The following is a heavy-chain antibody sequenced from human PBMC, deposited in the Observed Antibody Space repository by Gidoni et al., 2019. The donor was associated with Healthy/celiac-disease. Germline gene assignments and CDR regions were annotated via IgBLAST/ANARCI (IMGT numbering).Heavy chain of an antibody. CDR3: ARAPARRGVLSDAFDI. CDR1: GGSISSGRYY. V-gene: IGHV4-61*02. J-gene: IGHJ3*02. CDR2: IYTRGSN. Sequence: QVQLQESGPGLVKPSQTLSLTCTGSGGSISSGRYYWSWIRQPAGKGLEWIGGIYTRGSNNYNPSLKSGVTISVDTSKNQFSLKLSSVTAADTAVYYCARAPARRGVLSDAFDIWGQGTMVTVSS. D-gene: IGHD3-10*01.